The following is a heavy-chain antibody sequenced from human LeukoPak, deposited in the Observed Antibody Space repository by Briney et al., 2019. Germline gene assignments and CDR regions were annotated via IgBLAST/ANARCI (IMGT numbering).Heavy chain of an antibody. Sequence: SETLSLTCAVYGGSFSGYYWSWIRQPPGKGLEWIGEINHSGSTNYNPSLKSRVTISVDTSKNQFSLKLSSVTAADTAVYYCAREVAVLDHYYFDYWGQGTLVTVSS. J-gene: IGHJ4*02. CDR2: INHSGST. CDR1: GGSFSGYY. V-gene: IGHV4-34*01. D-gene: IGHD6-19*01. CDR3: AREVAVLDHYYFDY.